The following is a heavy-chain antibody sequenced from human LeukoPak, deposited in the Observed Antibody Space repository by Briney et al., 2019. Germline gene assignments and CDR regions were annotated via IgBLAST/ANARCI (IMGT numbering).Heavy chain of an antibody. CDR1: GFTFNTYW. Sequence: GGSLRPSCAASGFTFNTYWMSWVRQAPGKGLEWVANIKQDGSEKYYVDSVKGRFAISRDNAKNSLFLQMNALSVEDTAVYYCAKDSLLTVVSPVAASWGQGIQVTVSS. CDR2: IKQDGSEK. V-gene: IGHV3-7*01. D-gene: IGHD4-23*01. CDR3: AKDSLLTVVSPVAAS. J-gene: IGHJ5*02.